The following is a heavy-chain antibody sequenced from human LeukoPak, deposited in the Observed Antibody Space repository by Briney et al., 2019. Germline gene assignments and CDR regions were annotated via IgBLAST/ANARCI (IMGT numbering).Heavy chain of an antibody. V-gene: IGHV3-30*02. CDR3: GRGSAVVAGTAERFEY. CDR1: EFTFRNYG. CDR2: ISYDGSST. J-gene: IGHJ4*02. D-gene: IGHD6-19*01. Sequence: GRSLRLSCAASEFTFRNYGMHWVRQSPGKGLEWVAFISYDGSSTYYSDSVKGRFTISRDNSKNTLYLQTSSLRAEDTAVDYCGRGSAVVAGTAERFEYWGQGTLVTVSS.